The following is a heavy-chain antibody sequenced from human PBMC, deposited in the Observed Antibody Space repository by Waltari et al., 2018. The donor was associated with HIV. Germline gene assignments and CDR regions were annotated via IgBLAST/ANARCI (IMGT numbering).Heavy chain of an antibody. J-gene: IGHJ6*02. CDR3: ARVNQVLYYGMDV. CDR1: GFTFSSYE. V-gene: IGHV3-48*03. CDR2: IGSSSTTI. Sequence: EMQLVESGGGLVQPGGSLRLSCVASGFTFSSYEMNWVRQVPGKGRGWILSIGSSSTTILYADSVKGRFTFSRHNAKNSVFLQMNGLRVEDTAVYCCARVNQVLYYGMDVWGQGTTVTVSS. D-gene: IGHD2-2*02.